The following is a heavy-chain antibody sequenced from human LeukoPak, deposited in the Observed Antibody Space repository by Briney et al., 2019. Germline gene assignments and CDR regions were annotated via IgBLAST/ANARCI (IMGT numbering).Heavy chain of an antibody. D-gene: IGHD1-26*01. Sequence: SETLSLTCAVYGGSFSGYYWSWIRQPPGKGLEWIGEINHSGSTNYNPSLKSRVTISVDTSNNHFSLKLTSVTAADTAVYYCARAGSYRGFFDYWGQGTLVTVSS. J-gene: IGHJ4*02. CDR3: ARAGSYRGFFDY. CDR2: INHSGST. V-gene: IGHV4-34*01. CDR1: GGSFSGYY.